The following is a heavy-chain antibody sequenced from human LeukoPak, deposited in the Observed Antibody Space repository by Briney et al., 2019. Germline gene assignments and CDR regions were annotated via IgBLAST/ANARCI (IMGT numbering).Heavy chain of an antibody. J-gene: IGHJ4*02. V-gene: IGHV1-2*02. D-gene: IGHD2/OR15-2a*01. Sequence: ASVKVSCKASGYTFTGYYMHWVRQAPGQGLEWMGWINPNSGGTNYAQKFQGRVTMTRDTSISTAYMELNRLRSDDTAVYYCARENNRHSTFDYWGQGTLVTVSS. CDR2: INPNSGGT. CDR3: ARENNRHSTFDY. CDR1: GYTFTGYY.